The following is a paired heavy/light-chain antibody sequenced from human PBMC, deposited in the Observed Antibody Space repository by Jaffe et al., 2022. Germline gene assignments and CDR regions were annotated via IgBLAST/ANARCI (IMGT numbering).Heavy chain of an antibody. D-gene: IGHD3-10*01. Sequence: QVQLVQSGSELKKPGASVKVSCKASGYTFTSYAMNWVRQAPGQGLEWMGWINTNTGNPTYAQGFTGRFVFSLDTSVSTAYLQISSLKAEDTAVYYCARVGTYYYGSGLIPDAFDIWGQGTMVTVSS. CDR3: ARVGTYYYGSGLIPDAFDI. CDR2: INTNTGNP. CDR1: GYTFTSYA. V-gene: IGHV7-4-1*02. J-gene: IGHJ3*02.
Light chain of an antibody. CDR3: QKYNSAPIT. CDR1: QGISNY. J-gene: IGKJ5*01. V-gene: IGKV1-27*01. Sequence: DIQMTQSPSSLSASVGDRVTITCRASQGISNYLAWYQQKPGKVPKLLIYAASTLQSGVPSRFSGSGSGTDFTLTISSLQPEDVATYYCQKYNSAPITFGQGTRLEIK. CDR2: AAS.